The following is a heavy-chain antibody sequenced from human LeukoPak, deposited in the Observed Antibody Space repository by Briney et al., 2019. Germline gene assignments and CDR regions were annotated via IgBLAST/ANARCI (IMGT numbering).Heavy chain of an antibody. D-gene: IGHD2-21*02. CDR2: IGAGGSNT. V-gene: IGHV3-23*01. Sequence: GGTLRLSCAASGFTFSSYGMSWGRQAPGKGLEWVSGIGAGGSNTYYADSVMGRFTISRDNSKNTLYLQMNSLRAEDTAVYYCAKDSTAIPVDYWGQGTLVTVSS. CDR1: GFTFSSYG. CDR3: AKDSTAIPVDY. J-gene: IGHJ4*02.